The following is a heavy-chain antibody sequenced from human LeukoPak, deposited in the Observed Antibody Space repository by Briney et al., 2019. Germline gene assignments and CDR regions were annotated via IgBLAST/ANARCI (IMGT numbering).Heavy chain of an antibody. CDR3: VLLYSSGYPIVDY. CDR2: MSPNSGNT. Sequence: ASVKVSCKASGYTFTSCDINWVRQATGQGLEWMGWMSPNSGNTGYAQKFQGRVTMTRNTSISTAYMELSSLRSEDTAVYYCVLLYSSGYPIVDYWGQGTLVTVSS. CDR1: GYTFTSCD. V-gene: IGHV1-8*01. J-gene: IGHJ4*02. D-gene: IGHD6-19*01.